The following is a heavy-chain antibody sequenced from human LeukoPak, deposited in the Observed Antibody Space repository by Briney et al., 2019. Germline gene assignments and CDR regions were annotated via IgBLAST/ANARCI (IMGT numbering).Heavy chain of an antibody. Sequence: SETLSLTCTVSGGSISSSSYYWGWIRQPPGKGLEWIGGIYYSGSTYYNPSLKSRVTISVDTSKNQFSLKLSSVTAADTAVYYCARHSPITMVRGVQFDYWGQGTLVTVSS. V-gene: IGHV4-39*01. CDR2: IYYSGST. D-gene: IGHD3-10*01. J-gene: IGHJ4*02. CDR1: GGSISSSSYY. CDR3: ARHSPITMVRGVQFDY.